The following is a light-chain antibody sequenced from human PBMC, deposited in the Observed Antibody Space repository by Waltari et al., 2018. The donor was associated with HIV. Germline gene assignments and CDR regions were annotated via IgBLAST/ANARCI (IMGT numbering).Light chain of an antibody. CDR3: QQYYDKPLT. J-gene: IGKJ4*01. CDR1: QRIYDRSTQNAS. CDR2: WVS. Sequence: DITLTQTPDSLPVSLGSRAAMNCRSSQRIYDRSTQNASLAWYQQKPRQPPKLLMFWVSVRASGVPDRFTGSGSETDFTLTINSVQAEDVAVYFCQQYYDKPLTFGRGTKVEI. V-gene: IGKV4-1*01.